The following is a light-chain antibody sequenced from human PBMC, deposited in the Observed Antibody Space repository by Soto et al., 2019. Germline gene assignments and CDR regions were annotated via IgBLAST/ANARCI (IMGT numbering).Light chain of an antibody. Sequence: EIVMTQSPATLSVSPGEGATLSCRASQSVTTDLAWYQQKPGQAPRLLIYGASTRATGIPARFSGSGSGTEFTLTISSLQSEDFAVYYCQQYNNWPPLTFGGGTKVEIK. CDR1: QSVTTD. CDR3: QQYNNWPPLT. V-gene: IGKV3-15*01. J-gene: IGKJ4*01. CDR2: GAS.